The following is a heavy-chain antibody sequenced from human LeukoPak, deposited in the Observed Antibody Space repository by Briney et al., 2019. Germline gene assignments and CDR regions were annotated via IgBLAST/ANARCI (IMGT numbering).Heavy chain of an antibody. CDR1: GDSISNDNW. J-gene: IGHJ5*02. V-gene: IGHV3-11*01. CDR2: ISDTGSTI. D-gene: IGHD5-24*01. CDR3: ARDNSVRDEAWWFNP. Sequence: LSLTCAVSGDSISNDNWWSWVRQPPGKGLEWVSYISDTGSTIYYADSVEGRFTISRDNAKNSLYLQMNSLRAEDTAVYYCARDNSVRDEAWWFNPWGQGTLVTVSS.